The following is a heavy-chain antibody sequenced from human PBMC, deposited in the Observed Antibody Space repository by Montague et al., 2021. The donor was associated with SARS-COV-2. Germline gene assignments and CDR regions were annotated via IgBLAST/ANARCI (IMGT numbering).Heavy chain of an antibody. CDR2: TYYRSQWYG. Sequence: CAISGDSVSSQSAAWNWIRQSPSRGLEWLGRTYYRSQWYGDYAVSVKGRITIKPDTSKNQFSLHLESVSPDDTALYYCARGAYHDLYYYYHGMDVWGRGTTVSVSS. D-gene: IGHD2-2*01. J-gene: IGHJ6*02. CDR3: ARGAYHDLYYYYHGMDV. CDR1: GDSVSSQSAA. V-gene: IGHV6-1*01.